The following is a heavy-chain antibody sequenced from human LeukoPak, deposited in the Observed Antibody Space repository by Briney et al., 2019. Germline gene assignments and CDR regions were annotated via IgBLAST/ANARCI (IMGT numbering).Heavy chain of an antibody. V-gene: IGHV3-53*01. J-gene: IGHJ6*02. CDR3: ARDFLQGTTDYYYGMDV. CDR1: GFTVSSNY. D-gene: IGHD4-11*01. CDR2: IYSGGST. Sequence: RTGGSLRLSCAASGFTVSSNYMSWVRQAPGKGLEWVSVIYSGGSTYYADSVKGRFTISRDNSKNTLYLQMNSLRAEDTAVYYCARDFLQGTTDYYYGMDVWGQGTTVTVSS.